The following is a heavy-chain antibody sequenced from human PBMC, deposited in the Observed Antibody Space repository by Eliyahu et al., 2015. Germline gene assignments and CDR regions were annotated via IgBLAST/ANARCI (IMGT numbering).Heavy chain of an antibody. V-gene: IGHV4-34*01. Sequence: QVQLQQWGAGLLKPSETLSLTCAVYXGSFSGYYWSWIRQPPGKGLEWIGEINHSGSTNYNPSLKSRVTISVDTSKNQFSLKLSSVTAADTAVYYCARVPRLPHNYYYYGMDVWGQGTTVTVSS. CDR1: XGSFSGYY. CDR3: ARVPRLPHNYYYYGMDV. CDR2: INHSGST. J-gene: IGHJ6*02.